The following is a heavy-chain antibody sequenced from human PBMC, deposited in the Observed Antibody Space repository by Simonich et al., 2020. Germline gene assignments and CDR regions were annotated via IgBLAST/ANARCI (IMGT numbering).Heavy chain of an antibody. D-gene: IGHD6-13*01. V-gene: IGHV1-2*02. J-gene: IGHJ2*01. Sequence: QVQLVQSGAEVKKPGASVKVSCKASGYTFTGYYMHWVRQAPGQGLGGRGLINPNRWGTNHAQKLQGRVTMTRDTSSSTAYRELSRLRSDDTAVYYCARGGVRSSSWYWYFDLWGRGTLVTVSS. CDR2: INPNRWGT. CDR1: GYTFTGYY. CDR3: ARGGVRSSSWYWYFDL.